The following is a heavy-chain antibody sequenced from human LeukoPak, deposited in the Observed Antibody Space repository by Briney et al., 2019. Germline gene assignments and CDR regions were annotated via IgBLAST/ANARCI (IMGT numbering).Heavy chain of an antibody. Sequence: MPSETLSLTCTVSGGSISSGSYYWSWIRQPAGKGLEWIGRIYTSGSTNYNPSLKSRVTISVDTSKNQFSLKLSSVTAADTAVYYCARASRDRSWYIDDCWGQGTLVTVSS. V-gene: IGHV4-61*02. D-gene: IGHD6-13*01. CDR3: ARASRDRSWYIDDC. CDR1: GGSISSGSYY. CDR2: IYTSGST. J-gene: IGHJ4*02.